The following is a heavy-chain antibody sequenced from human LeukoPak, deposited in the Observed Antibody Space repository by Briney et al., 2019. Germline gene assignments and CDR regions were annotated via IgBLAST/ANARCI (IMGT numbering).Heavy chain of an antibody. Sequence: GGSLRLSCAASGFTFSSYWMSWVRQAPGKGLEWVANIKQDGSEKYYVDSVKGRITISRDNAKNSLYLQMNSLRAEDTAVYYCARDTGLAHFDYWGQGTLVTVSS. D-gene: IGHD6-19*01. CDR1: GFTFSSYW. CDR3: ARDTGLAHFDY. CDR2: IKQDGSEK. V-gene: IGHV3-7*03. J-gene: IGHJ4*02.